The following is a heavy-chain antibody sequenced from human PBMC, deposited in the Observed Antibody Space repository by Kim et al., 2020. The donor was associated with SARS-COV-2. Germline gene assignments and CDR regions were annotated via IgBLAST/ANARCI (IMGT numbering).Heavy chain of an antibody. J-gene: IGHJ4*02. D-gene: IGHD2-15*01. V-gene: IGHV3-30*07. Sequence: VKGRFTISRDNSMNMLYLEMNNLKVEDTAVYYCARRGYCSGDRCQAGGYDSWGQGTLVTVSS. CDR3: ARRGYCSGDRCQAGGYDS.